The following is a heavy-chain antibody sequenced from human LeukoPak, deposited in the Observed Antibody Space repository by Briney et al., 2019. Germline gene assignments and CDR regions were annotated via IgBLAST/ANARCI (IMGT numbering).Heavy chain of an antibody. J-gene: IGHJ4*02. Sequence: GGSLRLSCAASGFTFSSYATSSVRQPPGKGLEWVSGIDCSGGSTYYPDSVKGRLTTSRDNSKNTQYLQMNSLRAEDTAVYYCAKSPARITMVRGVDYWGQGTLVTVSS. D-gene: IGHD3-10*01. CDR3: AKSPARITMVRGVDY. CDR2: IDCSGGST. V-gene: IGHV3-23*01. CDR1: GFTFSSYA.